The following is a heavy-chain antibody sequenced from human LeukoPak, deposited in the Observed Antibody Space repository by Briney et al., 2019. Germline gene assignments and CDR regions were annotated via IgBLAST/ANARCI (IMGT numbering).Heavy chain of an antibody. CDR1: GFSVSDIY. V-gene: IGHV3-66*02. D-gene: IGHD2/OR15-2a*01. CDR3: AKGENYYFHTAV. CDR2: LYSGGDT. J-gene: IGHJ6*03. Sequence: WGSLRLSCAASGFSVSDIYMSWVRQVPGKGLEWVSILYSGGDTYYSASVMGRFTISRDNSKNTLYLQLNTLSASDTAVYFCAKGENYYFHTAVSGKGATVTVSS.